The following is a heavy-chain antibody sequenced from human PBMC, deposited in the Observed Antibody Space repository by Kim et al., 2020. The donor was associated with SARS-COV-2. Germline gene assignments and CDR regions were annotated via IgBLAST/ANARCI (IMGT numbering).Heavy chain of an antibody. D-gene: IGHD6-13*01. CDR2: IKSDGSDT. CDR3: ARGSFQQGFDP. V-gene: IGHV3-74*01. CDR1: GFTFSSYG. Sequence: GGFLRLSCEASGFTFSSYGMNWVRQGQGKGLVWVSRIKSDGSDTHYADSVKGRFTISRDNAKNTLHLQLNSLGVEDTAIYYCARGSFQQGFDPWGQGTLVTVAS. J-gene: IGHJ5*02.